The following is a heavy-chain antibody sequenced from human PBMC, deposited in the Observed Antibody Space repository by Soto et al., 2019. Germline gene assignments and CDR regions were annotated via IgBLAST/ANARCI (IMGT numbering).Heavy chain of an antibody. V-gene: IGHV1-69*13. J-gene: IGHJ4*02. D-gene: IGHD3-16*01. CDR1: GGTFSTFG. Sequence: ASVKVSCKTSGGTFSTFGISWVRQAPGQGLEWMGGIIPFFGTAEYSQKFEDRITITADESTNTVYMDLRSLTSEDTAIYYCARTAPMDAGDKYYYDFWGQGALVTVSS. CDR3: ARTAPMDAGDKYYYDF. CDR2: IIPFFGTA.